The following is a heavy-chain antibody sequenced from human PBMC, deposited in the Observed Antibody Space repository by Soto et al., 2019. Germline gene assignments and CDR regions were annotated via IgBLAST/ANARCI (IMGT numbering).Heavy chain of an antibody. CDR2: ISAYGGNT. D-gene: IGHD3-3*01. CDR1: GYTFTSYG. V-gene: IGHV1-18*01. CDR3: ARDVSPYDFWSGYTRSPFDY. J-gene: IGHJ4*02. Sequence: AASVKVSCKASGYTFTSYGISWVRQAPGQGLEWMGWISAYGGNTNYAQKFQGRVTMTTDTSTSTAYMELRSLRSDDTAVYYCARDVSPYDFWSGYTRSPFDYWGQGTLVTVSS.